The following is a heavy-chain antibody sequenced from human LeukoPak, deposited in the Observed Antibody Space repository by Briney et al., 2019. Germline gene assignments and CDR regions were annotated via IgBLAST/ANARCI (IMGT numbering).Heavy chain of an antibody. V-gene: IGHV4-34*01. CDR1: GGSFSGYY. J-gene: IGHJ4*02. D-gene: IGHD4-11*01. Sequence: PSETLSLTCAVYGGSFSGYYWSWIRQPPXXXXXWIGEINHSGSTNYNPSLKSRVTISVDTSKNQFSLKLSSVTAADTAVYYCARVPYSHEDGANYWGQGTLVTVSS. CDR2: INHSGST. CDR3: ARVPYSHEDGANY.